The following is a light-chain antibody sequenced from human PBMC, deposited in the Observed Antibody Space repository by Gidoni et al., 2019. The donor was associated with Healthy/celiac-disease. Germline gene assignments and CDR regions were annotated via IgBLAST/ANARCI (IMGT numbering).Light chain of an antibody. Sequence: SVLTPPPSASGTPGQRVTISCSGSSSNIGSNTVNWYQQPPGTAPKLPIYSNNQRPSGVPDRFSGSKSGTSASLAISGLQSEDEADYYCAAWDDSLNGFYVFGTGTKVTVL. CDR2: SNN. J-gene: IGLJ1*01. CDR1: SSNIGSNT. CDR3: AAWDDSLNGFYV. V-gene: IGLV1-44*01.